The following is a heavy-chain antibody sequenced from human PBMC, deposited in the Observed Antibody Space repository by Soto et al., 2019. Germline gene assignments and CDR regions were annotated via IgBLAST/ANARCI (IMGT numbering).Heavy chain of an antibody. D-gene: IGHD3-10*01. V-gene: IGHV4-39*01. J-gene: IGHJ6*02. Sequence: SETLSLTCTVSGGSISSSSYYWGWIRQPPGKGLEWIGSIYYSGSTYYNPSLKSRVTISVDTSKNQFSLKLSSVTAADTAVYYCASGLWFGELLPTYYYYGMDVWGQGTTVT. CDR3: ASGLWFGELLPTYYYYGMDV. CDR1: GGSISSSSYY. CDR2: IYYSGST.